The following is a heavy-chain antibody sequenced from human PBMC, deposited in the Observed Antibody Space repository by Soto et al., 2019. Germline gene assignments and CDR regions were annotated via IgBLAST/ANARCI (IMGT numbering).Heavy chain of an antibody. D-gene: IGHD3-22*01. Sequence: VSVKVSCQGSGWTFTGQYMHWGRQAAGQAPEWMEWIKPNSGCTNYAQKFQGRVTMTRDTSISTAYMELSRLRSDDTAVYYCASFISSDYIYYYGMDVWGQGTTVTVSS. V-gene: IGHV1-2*02. J-gene: IGHJ6*02. CDR1: GWTFTGQY. CDR2: IKPNSGCT. CDR3: ASFISSDYIYYYGMDV.